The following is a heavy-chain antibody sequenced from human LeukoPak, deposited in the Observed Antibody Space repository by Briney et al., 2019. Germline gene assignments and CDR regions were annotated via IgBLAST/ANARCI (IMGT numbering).Heavy chain of an antibody. CDR1: GFTFSTYA. D-gene: IGHD1-7*01. CDR3: AKAQPQTGTTSWFDP. V-gene: IGHV3-23*01. J-gene: IGHJ5*02. CDR2: ISGSGGST. Sequence: PGGPLRLSCAASGFTFSTYAMSWVRQAPGKGLEWVSAISGSGGSTYYADSVKGRFTISRDNSKNALYLQMNSLRAEDTAVYYCAKAQPQTGTTSWFDPWGQGTLVTVSS.